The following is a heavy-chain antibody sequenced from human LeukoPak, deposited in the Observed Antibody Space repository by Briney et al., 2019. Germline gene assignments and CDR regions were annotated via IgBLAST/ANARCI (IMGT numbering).Heavy chain of an antibody. J-gene: IGHJ6*03. CDR3: ARAVPYYYYMDV. CDR2: IYYRGST. Sequence: SETLSLTCTVSGGSISSYYWSWIRQPPGKGLEGIGYIYYRGSTNYNPSLKSRVTISVDTSKNQFSLKLSSVTAADTAVYYCARAVPYYYYMDVWGKGTTVTVSS. CDR1: GGSISSYY. V-gene: IGHV4-59*13.